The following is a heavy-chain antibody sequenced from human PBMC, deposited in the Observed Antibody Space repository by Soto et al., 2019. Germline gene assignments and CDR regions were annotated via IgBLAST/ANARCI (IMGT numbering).Heavy chain of an antibody. D-gene: IGHD3-10*01. Sequence: PSETLSLTCTVSGGSISSGGYYWSWIRQHPGKGLEWIGYIYYSGSTYYNPSLKSRVTISVDTSKNQFSLKLSSVTAADTAVYYCARDRSLSYGSVYYYYGMDVWGQGTTVTVSS. V-gene: IGHV4-31*03. J-gene: IGHJ6*02. CDR3: ARDRSLSYGSVYYYYGMDV. CDR2: IYYSGST. CDR1: GGSISSGGYY.